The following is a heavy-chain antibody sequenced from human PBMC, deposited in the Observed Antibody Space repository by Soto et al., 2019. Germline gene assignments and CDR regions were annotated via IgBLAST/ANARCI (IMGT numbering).Heavy chain of an antibody. CDR1: GFTFSSYA. V-gene: IGHV3-23*01. Sequence: EVQLLESGGGLVQPGGSLRLSCAASGFTFSSYAMSWVRQAPGKGLEWVSAISGSGGSTYYADSVKGRFTISRDNSKNTLYLQMNSLRAEDTAVYYCASQGGAYNWNSPPPFDYWGQGTLVTVSS. D-gene: IGHD1-1*01. J-gene: IGHJ4*02. CDR3: ASQGGAYNWNSPPPFDY. CDR2: ISGSGGST.